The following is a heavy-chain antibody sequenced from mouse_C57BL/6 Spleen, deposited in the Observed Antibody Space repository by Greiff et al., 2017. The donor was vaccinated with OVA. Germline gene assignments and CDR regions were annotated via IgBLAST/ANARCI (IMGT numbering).Heavy chain of an antibody. V-gene: IGHV1-42*01. CDR3: ARDRGDY. CDR2: INPSTGGT. CDR1: GYSFTGYY. J-gene: IGHJ2*01. Sequence: EVQLKESGPELVKPGASVKISCKASGYSFTGYYMNWVKQSPEKSLEWIGEINPSTGGTTYNQKFKAKATLTVDKSSSTAYMQLKSLTSEDSAVYYCARDRGDYWGQGTTLTVSS.